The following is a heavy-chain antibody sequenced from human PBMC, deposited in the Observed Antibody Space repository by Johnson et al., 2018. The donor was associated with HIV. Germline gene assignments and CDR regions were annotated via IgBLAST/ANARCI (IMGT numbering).Heavy chain of an antibody. CDR2: ISYDGSNK. Sequence: QVLLVESGGGVVQPGRSLRLSCAASGFTFSSYAMHWVRQAPGKGLEWVAVISYDGSNKYYADSVKGRLTISRDNSKNTLYLQMNSLRAEDTAVYYCSRDLDTAMVTCAFDIWGQGTMVTVSS. CDR1: GFTFSSYA. V-gene: IGHV3-30-3*01. D-gene: IGHD5-18*01. J-gene: IGHJ3*02. CDR3: SRDLDTAMVTCAFDI.